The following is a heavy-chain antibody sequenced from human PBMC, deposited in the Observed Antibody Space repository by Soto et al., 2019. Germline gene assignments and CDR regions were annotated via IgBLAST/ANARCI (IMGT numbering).Heavy chain of an antibody. CDR2: INAGNGDT. D-gene: IGHD2-15*01. V-gene: IGHV1-3*01. J-gene: IGHJ3*02. CDR1: GYTFTNYA. CDR3: ARDRVVVVGATGAFDS. Sequence: ASVKVSCKASGYTFTNYAIHWVRQAPGQRLEWMGWINAGNGDTKYSQKFQGRVTITRDTSATTAYMELSSLRSEDTAVYYCARDRVVVVGATGAFDSWGQGTTVTVAS.